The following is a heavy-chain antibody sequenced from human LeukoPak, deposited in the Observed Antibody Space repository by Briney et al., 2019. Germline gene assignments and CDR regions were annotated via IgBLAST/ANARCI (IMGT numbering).Heavy chain of an antibody. CDR3: ARDRGTGDLDAFHI. CDR2: IHHSGNT. J-gene: IGHJ3*02. CDR1: GDSIRSDFW. Sequence: SETLSLTCGVFGDSIRSDFWWIWVLQPPAKGLEWIGEIHHSGNTNYNTSLKSRVTISVDKSKNQVSLKVTSVTAADTAVYYCARDRGTGDLDAFHIWGQGTLVIVSS. D-gene: IGHD3/OR15-3a*01. V-gene: IGHV4-4*02.